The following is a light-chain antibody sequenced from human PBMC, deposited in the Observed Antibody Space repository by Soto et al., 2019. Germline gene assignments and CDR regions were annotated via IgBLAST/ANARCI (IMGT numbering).Light chain of an antibody. V-gene: IGLV1-47*01. CDR3: AAWDDSLSGYV. CDR1: SSNIGSNY. CDR2: RNN. Sequence: QSVLTQPPSASGTPGQRVTISCSGSSSNIGSNYVYWYQQLPGTAPKLLIYRNNQRPSGVPDRFSGSKSGTSASLAISVLRPEDEAVYYCAAWDDSLSGYVFGTGTKVTVL. J-gene: IGLJ1*01.